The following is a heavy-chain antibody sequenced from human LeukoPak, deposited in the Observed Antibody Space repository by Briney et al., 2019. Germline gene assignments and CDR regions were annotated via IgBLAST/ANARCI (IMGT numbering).Heavy chain of an antibody. V-gene: IGHV4-39*01. CDR3: ARGQFSGSCWFDP. CDR1: GGSISSSSYY. Sequence: TSETLSFTCTVSGGSISSSSYYWGWIRQPPGKGLEWIGSIYYSGSTYYNPSLKSRVTISVDTSKNQFSLKLSSVTAADTAVYYCARGQFSGSCWFDPWGQGTLVTVSS. D-gene: IGHD1-26*01. J-gene: IGHJ5*02. CDR2: IYYSGST.